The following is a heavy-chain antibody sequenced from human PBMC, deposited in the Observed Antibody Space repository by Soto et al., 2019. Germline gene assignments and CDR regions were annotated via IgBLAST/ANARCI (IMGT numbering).Heavy chain of an antibody. V-gene: IGHV3-21*01. Sequence: GGLLILSCAASGFTLSDFTMNRVRQAPGKGLEWVPSISSSSSYIYYADSAKGRFTISRDNAKNPLYLQMHSLRDEDTAVYYCARDSSTSGYWGQGTLVT. J-gene: IGHJ4*02. CDR1: GFTLSDFT. CDR2: ISSSSSYI. D-gene: IGHD2-2*01. CDR3: ARDSSTSGY.